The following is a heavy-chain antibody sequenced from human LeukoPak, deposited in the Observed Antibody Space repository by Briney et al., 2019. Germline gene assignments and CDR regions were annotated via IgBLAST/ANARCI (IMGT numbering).Heavy chain of an antibody. CDR3: ARGPRGYSYVDFDY. V-gene: IGHV3-30*14. J-gene: IGHJ4*02. CDR2: ISYDGSNK. D-gene: IGHD5-18*01. CDR1: GFTFSSYA. Sequence: SGESLKISCAASGFTFSSYAMHWVRQAPGKGLEWVAVISYDGSNKKYADSVKGRFTISRDNSKNTLYLQMNSLRAEDTAVYYCARGPRGYSYVDFDYWGQGTLVTVSS.